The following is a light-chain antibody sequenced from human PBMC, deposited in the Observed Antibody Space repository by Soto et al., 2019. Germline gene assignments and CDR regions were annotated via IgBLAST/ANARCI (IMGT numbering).Light chain of an antibody. CDR2: EVN. CDR1: SSDVGAYNY. J-gene: IGLJ2*01. Sequence: QSALTQPPSASGSPGQSVTISCTGTSSDVGAYNYVSWYQQHPGKAPTLMIYEVNKRPSGVPDRFSGSKSGNTASLTVSGLQAEDEAEYYCSSYAGTYIHVVFGGGNKLTVL. V-gene: IGLV2-8*01. CDR3: SSYAGTYIHVV.